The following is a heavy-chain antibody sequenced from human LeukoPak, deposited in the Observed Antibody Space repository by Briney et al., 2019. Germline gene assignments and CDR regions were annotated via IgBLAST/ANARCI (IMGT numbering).Heavy chain of an antibody. CDR3: ATGSDFYYDS. Sequence: PGRSLRLSCTASGFTFTRNCMHWVRQAPGKGLEWVAAIPHDGSSALYADSVKGRFIISRDDSKNTQYLQMNSLRIEDSAVYYCATGSDFYYDSWGQGILVTVSS. V-gene: IGHV3-30-3*01. CDR1: GFTFTRNC. CDR2: IPHDGSSA. J-gene: IGHJ5*01. D-gene: IGHD1-26*01.